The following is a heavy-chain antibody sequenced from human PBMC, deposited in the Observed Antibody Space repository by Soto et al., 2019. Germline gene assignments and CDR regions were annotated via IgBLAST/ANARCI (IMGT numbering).Heavy chain of an antibody. V-gene: IGHV3-23*01. J-gene: IGHJ6*02. D-gene: IGHD4-17*01. Sequence: GGSLRLSCTASGFTFNHYAMIWVRRAPGKGLEWVSAVSGRGGSTKYADSVKGRFIISRDNSNSTLYLQMDSLRGEDTAVYYCAKDSTVTTSLYFYYYGFDVWGQGTTVTVSS. CDR2: VSGRGGST. CDR3: AKDSTVTTSLYFYYYGFDV. CDR1: GFTFNHYA.